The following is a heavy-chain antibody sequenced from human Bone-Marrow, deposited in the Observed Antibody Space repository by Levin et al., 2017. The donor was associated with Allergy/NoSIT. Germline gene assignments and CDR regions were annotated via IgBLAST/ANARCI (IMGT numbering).Heavy chain of an antibody. CDR2: IYHGGDI. CDR1: GYSITEYY. J-gene: IGHJ6*03. CDR3: AREYYLDV. Sequence: SETLSLTCAVSGYSITEYYWGWIRQPPGKGLEWIGTIYHGGDIYYNPSLRSRVTISIDTSKNQFSLKVTSLTAADSAVYYCAREYYLDVWGKGTTDTVSS. V-gene: IGHV4-38-2*02.